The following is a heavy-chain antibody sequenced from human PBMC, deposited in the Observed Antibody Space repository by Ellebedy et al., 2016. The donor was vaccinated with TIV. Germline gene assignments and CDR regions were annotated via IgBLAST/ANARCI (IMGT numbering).Heavy chain of an antibody. CDR3: ATTQMGNGYNEVYFGH. D-gene: IGHD5-24*01. V-gene: IGHV3-30*03. Sequence: GESLKISCAASGFIFGNYFMNWVRQAPGMGLEWVAVISHDGSDKIYSDSVRGRFTISRDNSKNTLDLQMDSLRAEDTAMYYCATTQMGNGYNEVYFGHWGQGTLVTVSS. CDR2: ISHDGSDK. CDR1: GFIFGNYF. J-gene: IGHJ4*02.